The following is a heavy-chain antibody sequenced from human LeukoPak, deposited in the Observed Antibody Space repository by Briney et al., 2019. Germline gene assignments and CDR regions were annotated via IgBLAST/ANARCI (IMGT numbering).Heavy chain of an antibody. CDR3: ARTVEMATTRRNQKNYYYYYGMDV. Sequence: SETLSLTCAVYGGSFSGYYWSWIRQPPGKGLEWIGEINHSGSTNYNPSLKSRVTISVDTSKNQFSLKLSSVTAADTAVYYCARTVEMATTRRNQKNYYYYYGMDVWGQGTTVTVSS. CDR2: INHSGST. CDR1: GGSFSGYY. J-gene: IGHJ6*02. V-gene: IGHV4-34*01. D-gene: IGHD5-24*01.